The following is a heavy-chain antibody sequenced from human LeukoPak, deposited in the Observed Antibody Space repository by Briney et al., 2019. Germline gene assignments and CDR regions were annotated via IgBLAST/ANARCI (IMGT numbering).Heavy chain of an antibody. CDR1: GFTFSSYG. Sequence: PGGSLRLSCAASGFTFSSYGMHWVRQAPGKGLEGVAVIWYDGSNKYYADSVKGRFTISRDNSKNTLYLQMNSLRAEDTAVYYCARDRKNSGYYDSSGYSLGYFDYWGQGTLVTVSS. CDR3: ARDRKNSGYYDSSGYSLGYFDY. CDR2: IWYDGSNK. J-gene: IGHJ4*02. V-gene: IGHV3-33*01. D-gene: IGHD3-22*01.